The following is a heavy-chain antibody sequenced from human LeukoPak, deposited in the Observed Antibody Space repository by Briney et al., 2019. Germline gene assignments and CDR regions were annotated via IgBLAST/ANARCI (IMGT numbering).Heavy chain of an antibody. CDR1: GGSISSYY. CDR3: ARDGIGAGWYFDL. J-gene: IGHJ2*01. CDR2: IYMTGST. D-gene: IGHD1-26*01. V-gene: IGHV4-4*07. Sequence: SETLSLTCTVSGGSISSYYWSWIRQPAGKGLEWIGRIYMTGSTNYNPSLKSRVIMSVDTSKNQFSLKLNSVTAADTAVYYCARDGIGAGWYFDLWSRGTRVTVSP.